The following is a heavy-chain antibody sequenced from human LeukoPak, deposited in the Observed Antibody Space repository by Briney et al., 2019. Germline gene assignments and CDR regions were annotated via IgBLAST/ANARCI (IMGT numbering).Heavy chain of an antibody. CDR3: AKDGAQYSSGPECDP. J-gene: IGHJ5*02. V-gene: IGHV3-23*01. CDR1: GLHFSGTA. D-gene: IGHD6-19*01. Sequence: PGGSLRLSCAASGLHFSGTAMSWVRQAPGKGVELVSAISHDGMNAYYADSVKVRLYMSRHHSKKTVSLEMSSLTAADTGVSYCAKDGAQYSSGPECDPRGQGALVTVSP. CDR2: ISHDGMNA.